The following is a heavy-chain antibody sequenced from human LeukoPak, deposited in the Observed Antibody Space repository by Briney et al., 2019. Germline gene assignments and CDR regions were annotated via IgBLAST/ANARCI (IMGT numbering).Heavy chain of an antibody. J-gene: IGHJ5*02. V-gene: IGHV4-34*01. D-gene: IGHD6-13*01. CDR1: GGSFSGYY. CDR3: ARSSSSWYDGYNWFDP. CDR2: INHSGST. Sequence: SETLSLTCAVYGGSFSGYYWSWIRQPPGKGLEWIGEINHSGSTNYNPSLKGRVTISVDTSKNQFSLKLSSVTAADTAVYYCARSSSSWYDGYNWFDPWGQGTLVTVSS.